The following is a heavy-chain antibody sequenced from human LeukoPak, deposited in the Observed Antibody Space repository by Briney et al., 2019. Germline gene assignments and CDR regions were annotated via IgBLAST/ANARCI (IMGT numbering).Heavy chain of an antibody. V-gene: IGHV4-59*01. CDR3: ARGRFLDAFDI. CDR2: IYYSGST. CDR1: GGSISSYY. J-gene: IGHJ3*02. D-gene: IGHD3-3*01. Sequence: PSETLPLTCTVSGGSISSYYWSWIRQPPGKGLEWIGYIYYSGSTKYKPSLKSRVTISVDTSKNQFSLKLSSVTAADTAAYYCARGRFLDAFDIWGQGTMVTVSS.